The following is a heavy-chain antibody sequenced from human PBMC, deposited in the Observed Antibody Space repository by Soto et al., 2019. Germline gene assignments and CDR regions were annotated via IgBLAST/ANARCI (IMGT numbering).Heavy chain of an antibody. J-gene: IGHJ4*02. CDR1: GGSFSGYY. D-gene: IGHD3-3*01. CDR3: ARVSPGTIFVY. Sequence: SETLSLTCAVYGGSFSGYYWTWIRQPPGKGLEWIGEITHTGITNYNPSLKSRVSISVDTSTNQFSLNLNSVTAADTAVYYCARVSPGTIFVYWGQGALVTFSS. V-gene: IGHV4-34*01. CDR2: ITHTGIT.